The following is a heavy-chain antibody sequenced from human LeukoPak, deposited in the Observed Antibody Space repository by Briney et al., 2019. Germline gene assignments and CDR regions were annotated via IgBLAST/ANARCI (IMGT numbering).Heavy chain of an antibody. V-gene: IGHV4-34*11. CDR2: IYSSGSA. CDR1: GWSFSGYY. CDR3: ARGDYGSGTYLWGS. J-gene: IGHJ5*02. D-gene: IGHD3-10*01. Sequence: SETLSLTCAVYGWSFSGYYLSWIRQPPGKGLEWIGYIYSSGSANYNPSLKSRVTMSVDTSKNQFSQQLTSVTAADTAVYYCARGDYGSGTYLWGSWGQGILVTVSP.